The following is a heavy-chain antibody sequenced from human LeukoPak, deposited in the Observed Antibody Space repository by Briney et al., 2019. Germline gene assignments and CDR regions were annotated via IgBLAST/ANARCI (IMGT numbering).Heavy chain of an antibody. CDR2: IRSKVYGGTT. J-gene: IGHJ6*03. Sequence: GRSLRLSCTASGFTLGDYAMSWVRQAPGEGLEWVGFIRSKVYGGTTEYAASVKGRFTISRDDSKSIAYLQMNSLKTEDTAVYYCTRGSRYCDSTSCPYYYMDVWGKGTTVTVSS. D-gene: IGHD2-2*01. V-gene: IGHV3-49*04. CDR1: GFTLGDYA. CDR3: TRGSRYCDSTSCPYYYMDV.